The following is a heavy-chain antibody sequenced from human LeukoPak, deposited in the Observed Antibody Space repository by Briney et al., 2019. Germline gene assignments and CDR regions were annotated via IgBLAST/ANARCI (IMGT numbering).Heavy chain of an antibody. V-gene: IGHV5-51*01. CDR3: ARHQGIAVAESYFQH. CDR2: IYPGDSDT. CDR1: GYSFTSYW. J-gene: IGHJ1*01. Sequence: GESLKISCKGSGYSFTSYWISWVRQMPGKGLEWMGIIYPGDSDTRYSPSFQGQVTISADKSISTAYLQWSSLKASDTAMYYCARHQGIAVAESYFQHWGQGTLVTVSS. D-gene: IGHD6-19*01.